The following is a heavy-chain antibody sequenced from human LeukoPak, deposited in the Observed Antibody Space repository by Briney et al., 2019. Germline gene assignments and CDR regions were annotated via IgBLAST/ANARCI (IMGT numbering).Heavy chain of an antibody. CDR1: GFTFDDYA. CDR2: ISGSGGST. Sequence: PGGSLRLSCAASGFTFDDYAMHWVRQAPGKGLEWVSAISGSGGSTYYADSVKGRFTISRDNSKNTLYLQMNSLRAEDTAVYYCAKCPDILTGYEDYWGQGTLVTVSS. J-gene: IGHJ4*02. V-gene: IGHV3-23*01. D-gene: IGHD3-9*01. CDR3: AKCPDILTGYEDY.